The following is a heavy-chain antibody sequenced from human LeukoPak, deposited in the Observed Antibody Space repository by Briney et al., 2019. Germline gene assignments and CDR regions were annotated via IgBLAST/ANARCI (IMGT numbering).Heavy chain of an antibody. CDR3: ARRRDSGSLQHFDY. CDR2: ISSRSSYI. CDR1: GFTFSSYS. V-gene: IGHV3-21*04. D-gene: IGHD1-26*01. J-gene: IGHJ4*02. Sequence: GGSLRLSCAASGFTFSSYSMNWVRQAPGKGLEWVSSISSRSSYIYYADSVKGRFTISRDNAWNSLYLQMNSLRAEDTAVYYCARRRDSGSLQHFDYWGQGTLVTVSS.